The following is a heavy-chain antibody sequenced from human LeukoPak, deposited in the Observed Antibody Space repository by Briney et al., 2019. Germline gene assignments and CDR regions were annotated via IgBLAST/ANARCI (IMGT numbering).Heavy chain of an antibody. CDR3: ARPGYSSSWYHAFDI. Sequence: GESLKISCKGGGYSFTNYWIVWVRQMPGKGLEWMGIIYPGDSDTRYSPSFQGQVAISADKSISTAYLQWSSLKASDTAMYYCARPGYSSSWYHAFDIWGQGTMVTVSS. V-gene: IGHV5-51*01. CDR1: GYSFTNYW. CDR2: IYPGDSDT. D-gene: IGHD6-13*01. J-gene: IGHJ3*02.